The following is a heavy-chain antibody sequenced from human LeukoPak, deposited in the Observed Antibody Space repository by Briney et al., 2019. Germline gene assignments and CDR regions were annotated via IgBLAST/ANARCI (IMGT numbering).Heavy chain of an antibody. J-gene: IGHJ5*02. CDR2: IYYSGST. CDR1: GGSISSGSYY. Sequence: SETLSLTCTVSGGSISSGSYYWGWIRQPPGKGLEWIGSIYYSGSTYYNPSLKSRVTISVDTSKNQFSLKLSSVTAADTAVYYCARLGQSGSYLGSNWFDPWGQGTLVTVSS. V-gene: IGHV4-39*01. CDR3: ARLGQSGSYLGSNWFDP. D-gene: IGHD3-10*01.